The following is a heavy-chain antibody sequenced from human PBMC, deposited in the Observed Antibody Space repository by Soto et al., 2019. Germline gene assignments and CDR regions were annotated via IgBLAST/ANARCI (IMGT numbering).Heavy chain of an antibody. D-gene: IGHD3-10*01. V-gene: IGHV6-1*01. J-gene: IGHJ3*02. Sequence: SQTLSLTCDISGDSVSSNSVSWNWIRQSPSRGLEWLGRTYYRSKWKNDFAISVRSRITINADTSKNQFSLQLSSVTPEDTAVYYCKIAGARPLDAFYIGGKGSMVPVS. CDR2: TYYRSKWKN. CDR3: KIAGARPLDAFYI. CDR1: GDSVSSNSVS.